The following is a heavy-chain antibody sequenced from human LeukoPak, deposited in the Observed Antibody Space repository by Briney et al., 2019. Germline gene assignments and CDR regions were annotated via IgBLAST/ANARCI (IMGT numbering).Heavy chain of an antibody. V-gene: IGHV4-39*01. D-gene: IGHD6-13*01. CDR1: GGSISSSSYY. CDR2: IYYSGST. Sequence: KASETLSLTCTVSGGSISSSSYYWGWIRQPPGKGLEWIGSIYYSGSTYYNPSLKSRVTISVDTSKNQFSLKLSSVTAADTAVYYCASTPNSGSWYLNYWGQGTLVTVSS. CDR3: ASTPNSGSWYLNY. J-gene: IGHJ4*02.